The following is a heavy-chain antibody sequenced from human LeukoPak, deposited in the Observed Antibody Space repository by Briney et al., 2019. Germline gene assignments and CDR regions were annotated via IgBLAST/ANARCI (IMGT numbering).Heavy chain of an antibody. CDR3: ARERAWYNWNGPVYYYGMDV. CDR2: ISYDGSNK. J-gene: IGHJ6*02. Sequence: GGSLRLSCAASGFTFSSYAMHWVRQAPGKGLEWVAVISYDGSNKYYADSVKGRFTISRDNSKNTLYLQMNSLRAEDMAVYYCARERAWYNWNGPVYYYGMDVWGQGTTVTVSS. CDR1: GFTFSSYA. V-gene: IGHV3-30-3*01. D-gene: IGHD1-1*01.